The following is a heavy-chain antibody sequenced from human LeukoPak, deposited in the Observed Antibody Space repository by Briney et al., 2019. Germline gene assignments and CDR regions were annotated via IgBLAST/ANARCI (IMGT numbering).Heavy chain of an antibody. V-gene: IGHV3-21*01. CDR1: GFTFSTYS. D-gene: IGHD6-13*01. J-gene: IGHJ1*01. Sequence: GGSLRLSCAASGFTFSTYSMNWVRQAPGKGLEWVSSISSSSAYIYCADSEKGRFTISRDNAKNSLYLQMNSLRVEDAAVYYCARGPRNSSSYQYFQHWGQGTLVTVSS. CDR3: ARGPRNSSSYQYFQH. CDR2: ISSSSAYI.